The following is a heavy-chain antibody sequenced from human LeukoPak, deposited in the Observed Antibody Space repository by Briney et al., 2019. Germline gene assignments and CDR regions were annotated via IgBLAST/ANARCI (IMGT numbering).Heavy chain of an antibody. V-gene: IGHV1-18*01. Sequence: ASVKVSCKASGYTFTSYGISWVRQAPGQGLEWMGWISAYNGNTNYAQKLQGRVTMTTDTSTSTAYMELRSLRSDDTAVYYCARDGSLGYCSSTSCYPYYYHGMDVWGQGTTVTVSS. J-gene: IGHJ6*02. CDR3: ARDGSLGYCSSTSCYPYYYHGMDV. D-gene: IGHD2-2*01. CDR2: ISAYNGNT. CDR1: GYTFTSYG.